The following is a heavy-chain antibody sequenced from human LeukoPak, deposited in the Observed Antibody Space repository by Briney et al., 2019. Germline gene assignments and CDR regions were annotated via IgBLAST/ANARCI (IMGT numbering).Heavy chain of an antibody. V-gene: IGHV3-33*01. CDR3: AREQSGYDPWYTYNWFDP. J-gene: IGHJ5*02. D-gene: IGHD5-12*01. CDR2: IWYDGSNK. CDR1: GFTFSSYG. Sequence: GRSLRLSCAASGFTFSSYGMHWVRQAPGKGLEWVAVIWYDGSNKYYADSVKGRFTFSRDNSKNTLYLQMNSLRAEDTAVYYCAREQSGYDPWYTYNWFDPWGQGTLVTVSS.